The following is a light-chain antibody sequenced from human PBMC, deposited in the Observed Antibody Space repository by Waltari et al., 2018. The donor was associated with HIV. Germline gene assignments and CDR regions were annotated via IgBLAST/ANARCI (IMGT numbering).Light chain of an antibody. CDR2: QDN. J-gene: IGLJ3*02. CDR1: ELGDKY. CDR3: QAWGSTTSGV. V-gene: IGLV3-1*01. Sequence: SYEVTQPPSVAVSPGQTATITCSGYELGDKYTCWYQQKPGQSPLLVIYQDNKRPSGIPERFSGSSSVHTATLTIRGTLPMDGADYYCQAWGSTTSGVFGRGTRLTVL.